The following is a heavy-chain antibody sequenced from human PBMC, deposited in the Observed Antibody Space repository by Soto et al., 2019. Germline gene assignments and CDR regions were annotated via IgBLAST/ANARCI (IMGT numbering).Heavy chain of an antibody. D-gene: IGHD1-1*01. CDR1: GYAFTTYG. J-gene: IGHJ4*02. Sequence: QVHLVQSGAEVKKPGASVKVSCKGSGYAFTTYGITWVRQAPGQGLEWMGWISAHNGNTNYAQKLQSRVNVTRDTSTSTAYMELRSLRSDDTAVYYCARGRYGDYWGQGALVTVSS. CDR3: ARGRYGDY. CDR2: ISAHNGNT. V-gene: IGHV1-18*01.